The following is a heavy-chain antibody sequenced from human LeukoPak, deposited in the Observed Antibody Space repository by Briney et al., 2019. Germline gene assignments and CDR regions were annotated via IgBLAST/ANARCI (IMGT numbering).Heavy chain of an antibody. D-gene: IGHD3-22*01. V-gene: IGHV3-9*01. CDR1: GFTFDDSA. CDR2: ISWNSGII. Sequence: GRSLRLSCAASGFTFDDSAMHWVRQVPGKGLEWVSGISWNSGIIDYADSVKGRFTNPRDIAKNSLYLQMNNLRPDDTAFYYCAKAPPYYSDSSGYFQHWGQGALVTVSS. J-gene: IGHJ1*01. CDR3: AKAPPYYSDSSGYFQH.